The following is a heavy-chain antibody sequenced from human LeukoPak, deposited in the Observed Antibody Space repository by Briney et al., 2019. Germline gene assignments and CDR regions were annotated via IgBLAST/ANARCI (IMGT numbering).Heavy chain of an antibody. V-gene: IGHV3-30*18. D-gene: IGHD2-15*01. Sequence: GGSLRLSCAASGFTFSSYGMHWVRQAPGKGLEWVAVISYDGSNKYYADSVKGRFTISRDSSKNTLYLQMNSLRAEDTAVYYCAKSRGHNYFDYWGQGTLVTVSS. J-gene: IGHJ4*02. CDR3: AKSRGHNYFDY. CDR2: ISYDGSNK. CDR1: GFTFSSYG.